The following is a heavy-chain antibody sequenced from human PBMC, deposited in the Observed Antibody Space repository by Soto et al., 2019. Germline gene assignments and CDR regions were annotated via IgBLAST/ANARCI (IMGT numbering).Heavy chain of an antibody. D-gene: IGHD6-19*01. Sequence: QLQLQESGPGLVKPSETLSLTCTVSGGSISSSSYYWGWIRQPPGKGLEWIGSIYYSGSTYYNPSLKSRVTISVDTSKNQFSLKLSSVTAADTAVYYCARRDSVAGYYYYYGMDVWGQGTTVTVSS. CDR1: GGSISSSSYY. CDR3: ARRDSVAGYYYYYGMDV. V-gene: IGHV4-39*01. J-gene: IGHJ6*02. CDR2: IYYSGST.